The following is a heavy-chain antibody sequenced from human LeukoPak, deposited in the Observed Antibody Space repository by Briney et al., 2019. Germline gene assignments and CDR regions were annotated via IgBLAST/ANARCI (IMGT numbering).Heavy chain of an antibody. D-gene: IGHD5-12*01. J-gene: IGHJ4*02. V-gene: IGHV1-69*05. Sequence: ASVKVSCKASGGTFSSYAISWVRQAPGQGLEWMGGIIPIFGTANYAQKFQGRVRITTDESTSTAYMELSSLRSEDTAVYYCARARAEIVATGFDCWGQGTLVTVSS. CDR3: ARARAEIVATGFDC. CDR2: IIPIFGTA. CDR1: GGTFSSYA.